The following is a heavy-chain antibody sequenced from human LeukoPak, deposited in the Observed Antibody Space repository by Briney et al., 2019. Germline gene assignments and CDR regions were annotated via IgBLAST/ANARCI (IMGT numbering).Heavy chain of an antibody. CDR2: INPNSGGT. J-gene: IGHJ4*02. Sequence: GASVKVSCKASGYTFTGYYMHWVRQAPGQGLEWMGWINPNSGGTNYAQKFQGRVTMTRDTSTSTAYMELRSLRSDDTAVYYCARDATGLTMVRGAEFDYWGQGTLVTVSS. CDR1: GYTFTGYY. D-gene: IGHD3-10*01. V-gene: IGHV1-2*02. CDR3: ARDATGLTMVRGAEFDY.